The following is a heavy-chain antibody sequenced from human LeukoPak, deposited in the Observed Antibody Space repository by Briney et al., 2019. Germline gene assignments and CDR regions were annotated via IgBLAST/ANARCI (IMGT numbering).Heavy chain of an antibody. CDR2: IKQDGSEK. CDR3: ARGPGHCSGDCFFDS. CDR1: GFTFSSYW. J-gene: IGHJ4*02. D-gene: IGHD2-21*02. V-gene: IGHV3-7*03. Sequence: GGSLRLSCAASGFTFSSYWMSWVRQAPGKGLEWVANIKQDGSEKYYVDSVKGRFTISRDNSKNTLYLQMDSLRAEDTAVYYCARGPGHCSGDCFFDSWGQGTLVTVSS.